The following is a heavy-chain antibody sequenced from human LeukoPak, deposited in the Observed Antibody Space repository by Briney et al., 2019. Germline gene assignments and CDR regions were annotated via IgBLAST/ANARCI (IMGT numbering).Heavy chain of an antibody. CDR1: GGSFSGYY. CDR3: ARDHGYYGSGSYDY. D-gene: IGHD3-10*01. V-gene: IGHV4-34*01. CDR2: INHSGST. J-gene: IGHJ4*02. Sequence: SETLSLTCAVYGGSFSGYYWSWIRQPPGKGLEWIGEINHSGSTNYNPSLKSRVTISVDTSKNQFSLKLSSVTAADTAVYYCARDHGYYGSGSYDYWGQGTLVTVSS.